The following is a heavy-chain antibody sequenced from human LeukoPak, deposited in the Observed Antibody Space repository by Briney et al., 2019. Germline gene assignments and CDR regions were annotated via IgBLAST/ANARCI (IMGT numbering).Heavy chain of an antibody. CDR1: GFTFSNYA. J-gene: IGHJ6*03. V-gene: IGHV3-23*01. D-gene: IGHD3-3*01. CDR3: ARDYDFWSGYPAWYMDV. CDR2: ISDTGGST. Sequence: SGGSLRLSCAASGFTFSNYAMSWVRQAPGKGLEWVSAISDTGGSTYYTDSVKGRFTISRDNSKNTLYLQMNSLRAEDTAVYYCARDYDFWSGYPAWYMDVWGKGTTVTVSS.